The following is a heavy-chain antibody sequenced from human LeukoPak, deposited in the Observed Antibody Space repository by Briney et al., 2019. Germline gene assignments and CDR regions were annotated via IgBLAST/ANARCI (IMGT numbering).Heavy chain of an antibody. D-gene: IGHD6-13*01. CDR3: AKDAGGIAAA. Sequence: SCKASGGTFSSYGMHWVRQAPGKGLEWVAVISYDGSNKYYADSVKGRFTISRDNSKNTLYLQMNSLRAEDTAVYYCAKDAGGIAAAWGQGTLVTVSS. CDR2: ISYDGSNK. V-gene: IGHV3-30*18. CDR1: GGTFSSYG. J-gene: IGHJ4*02.